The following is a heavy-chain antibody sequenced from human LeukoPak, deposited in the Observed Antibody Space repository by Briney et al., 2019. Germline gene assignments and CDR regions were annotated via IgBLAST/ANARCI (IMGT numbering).Heavy chain of an antibody. Sequence: ASVKVSCKASGGTFSSYTISWVRQAPGQGLEWMGRIIPILGIANYAQKFQGRVTITADKSTSTANMELSSLRSEDTAVYYCAIRYCSSTSCETVVHYWGQGTLVTVSS. V-gene: IGHV1-69*02. J-gene: IGHJ4*02. CDR1: GGTFSSYT. CDR3: AIRYCSSTSCETVVHY. CDR2: IIPILGIA. D-gene: IGHD2-2*01.